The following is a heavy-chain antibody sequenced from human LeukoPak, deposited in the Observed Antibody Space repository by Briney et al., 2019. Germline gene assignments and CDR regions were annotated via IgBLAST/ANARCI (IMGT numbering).Heavy chain of an antibody. CDR2: ISGSGGST. J-gene: IGHJ5*02. V-gene: IGHV3-23*01. D-gene: IGHD3-10*01. CDR3: TKGNRVRGVITWFDP. Sequence: GGSLRLSCAASGXTFSSYAMSWVRQAPGKGLEWVSAISGSGGSTYYADSVKGRFTISRDNSKNTLYLQMNSLRAEDTAVYYCTKGNRVRGVITWFDPWGQGTLVTVSS. CDR1: GXTFSSYA.